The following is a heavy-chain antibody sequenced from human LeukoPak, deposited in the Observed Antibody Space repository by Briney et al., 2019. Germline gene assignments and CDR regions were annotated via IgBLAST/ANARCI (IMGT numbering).Heavy chain of an antibody. Sequence: PGGSLRLSCAASGFTFSSYAMHWVRQAPGKGLEWAAVISYDGSNKYYADSVKGRFTISRDNSKNTLYLQMNSLRAEDTAVYYRARVGYSSGWYFDYWGQGTLVTVSS. CDR1: GFTFSSYA. D-gene: IGHD6-19*01. V-gene: IGHV3-30-3*01. CDR3: ARVGYSSGWYFDY. CDR2: ISYDGSNK. J-gene: IGHJ4*02.